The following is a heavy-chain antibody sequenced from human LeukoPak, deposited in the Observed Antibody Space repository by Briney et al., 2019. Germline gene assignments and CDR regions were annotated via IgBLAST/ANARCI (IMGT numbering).Heavy chain of an antibody. J-gene: IGHJ4*02. V-gene: IGHV3-11*04. D-gene: IGHD2-21*01. CDR2: TSSSGGSI. Sequence: GGSLRLSCAASGFTFRDYYMIWIRQAPGKGLEWVSYTSSSGGSIYYADSVKGRFTISRDNAKNLLFLQMNSLTSEDTALYYCARDDCGDTCYPGGYWGQGALVTVSS. CDR3: ARDDCGDTCYPGGY. CDR1: GFTFRDYY.